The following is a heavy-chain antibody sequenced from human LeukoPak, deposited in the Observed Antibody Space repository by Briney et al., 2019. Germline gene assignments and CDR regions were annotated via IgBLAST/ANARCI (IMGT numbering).Heavy chain of an antibody. Sequence: SETLALTCTVCGGSIRGSTYYWGWIRQPPGKGLERIGSIYYSGSAYYNPSLKSRVTISVDTSKNQFSLKLNSVTAADTAIYFCAGSSQVIPAARFDYWGQGTPVTVSS. D-gene: IGHD2-2*01. CDR3: AGSSQVIPAARFDY. J-gene: IGHJ4*02. CDR1: GGSIRGSTYY. CDR2: IYYSGSA. V-gene: IGHV4-39*01.